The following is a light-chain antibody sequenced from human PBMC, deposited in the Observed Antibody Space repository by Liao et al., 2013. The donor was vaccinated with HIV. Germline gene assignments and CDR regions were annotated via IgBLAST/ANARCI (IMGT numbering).Light chain of an antibody. Sequence: SYELTQPPSVSVAPGKTARITCGGDNIGSKSVHWYQQQPGQAPVVVIYYNNDRPSGIPERFSGSNSANTATLTISRVEAGDSSSDHYFFGTGTKVTVL. CDR3: F. CDR2: YNN. CDR1: NIGSKS. V-gene: IGLV3-21*01. J-gene: IGLJ1*01.